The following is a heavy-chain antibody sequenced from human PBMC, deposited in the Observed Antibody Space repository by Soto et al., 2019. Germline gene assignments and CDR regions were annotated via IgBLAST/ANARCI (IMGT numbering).Heavy chain of an antibody. J-gene: IGHJ5*02. CDR1: GYTFSTFD. CDR2: MNPYSGNM. V-gene: IGHV1-8*01. CDR3: ASDRTTMAWFDP. D-gene: IGHD3-10*01. Sequence: QVQLVQSGAEVKKPGASVKVSCKASGYTFSTFDINWVRQAAGQGLEWMGWMNPYSGNMGCAQKYPGRLTIPPRSSLTTAYMERNSRTREDTAVYYGASDRTTMAWFDPCGHGPRVPVS.